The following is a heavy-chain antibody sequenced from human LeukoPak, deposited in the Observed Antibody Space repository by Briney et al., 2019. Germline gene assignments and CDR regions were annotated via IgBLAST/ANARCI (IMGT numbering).Heavy chain of an antibody. CDR1: GFTFSSYW. J-gene: IGHJ4*02. D-gene: IGHD2-2*01. V-gene: IGHV3-15*01. CDR3: TTLFYCSSTSCYAGIHY. CDR2: IKSKTDGGTT. Sequence: GGSLRLSCAASGFTFSSYWMSWVRQAPGKGLEWVGRIKSKTDGGTTDYAAPVKGRFTISRDDSKNTLYLQMNSLKTEDTAVYYCTTLFYCSSTSCYAGIHYWGQGTLVTVSA.